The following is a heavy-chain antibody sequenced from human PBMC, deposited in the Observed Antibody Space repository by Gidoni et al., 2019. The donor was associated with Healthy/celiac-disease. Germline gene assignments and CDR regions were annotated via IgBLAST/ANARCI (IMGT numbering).Heavy chain of an antibody. J-gene: IGHJ5*02. D-gene: IGHD3-22*01. CDR1: GYTLTELS. CDR3: ATVLRGYKRHYYDSSGYYHNWFDP. CDR2: FDPEDGET. V-gene: IGHV1-24*01. Sequence: QVQLVQSGAEVKKPGASVKVSCKVSGYTLTELSMHWVRQAPGKGLEWMGGFDPEDGETIYAQKFQGRVTMTEDTSTDTAYMELSSLRSEDTAVYYCATVLRGYKRHYYDSSGYYHNWFDPWGQGTLVTVSS.